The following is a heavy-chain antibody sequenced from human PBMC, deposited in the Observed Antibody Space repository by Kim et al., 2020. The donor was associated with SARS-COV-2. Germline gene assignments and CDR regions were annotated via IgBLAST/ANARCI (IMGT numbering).Heavy chain of an antibody. J-gene: IGHJ5*02. V-gene: IGHV3-48*03. Sequence: GGSLRLSCAASGFTFSSYEMNWVRQAPGKGLEWVSYISSSGSTIYYADSVKGRFTISRDNAKNSLYLQMNSLRAEDTAVYYCAREDCSSTSCQLNWFDPWGQGTLVTVSS. CDR1: GFTFSSYE. D-gene: IGHD2-2*01. CDR3: AREDCSSTSCQLNWFDP. CDR2: ISSSGSTI.